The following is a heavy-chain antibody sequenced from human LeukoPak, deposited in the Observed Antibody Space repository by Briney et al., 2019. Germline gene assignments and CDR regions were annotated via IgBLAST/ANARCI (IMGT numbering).Heavy chain of an antibody. V-gene: IGHV3-23*01. Sequence: GGSLRLSCAASVFTFSSYAMSWVRQAPGKGLEWVSAISGSGGRTYYADCVKGRFTISRDNAKNTLYLQRNSLRAEDTAVYYCARGGVDTAMVTVYYYYGMDVWGQGTTVTVSS. CDR2: ISGSGGRT. D-gene: IGHD5-18*01. CDR1: VFTFSSYA. CDR3: ARGGVDTAMVTVYYYYGMDV. J-gene: IGHJ6*02.